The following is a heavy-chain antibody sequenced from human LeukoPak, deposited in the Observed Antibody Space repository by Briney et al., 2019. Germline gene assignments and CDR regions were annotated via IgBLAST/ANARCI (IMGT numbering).Heavy chain of an antibody. J-gene: IGHJ4*02. CDR2: IASDGSST. D-gene: IGHD4-23*01. Sequence: GGSLRLSCVASGFTFSTHTMYWVRLAPGKGLEWVSRIASDGSSTTYADSVKGRFSISRDNAKNTLYLQMNSLRVEDTAVYYCARGRPHGNDYWGQGTLVTVSS. V-gene: IGHV3-74*01. CDR3: ARGRPHGNDY. CDR1: GFTFSTHT.